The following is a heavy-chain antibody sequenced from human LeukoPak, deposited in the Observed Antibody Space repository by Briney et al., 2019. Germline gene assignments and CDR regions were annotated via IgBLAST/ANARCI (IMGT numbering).Heavy chain of an antibody. CDR2: ITSSGTHI. J-gene: IGHJ4*02. D-gene: IGHD4-17*01. CDR1: GFTFSSFN. Sequence: RPGGSLRLSCAASGFTFSSFNMNWVRQAPGKAMEWVSSITSSGTHIFYADSVRGRFTISRDDAKNSLYLQMNSLRAEDTAVYYCATTTVTRYYNYWGQGTLVTVSS. V-gene: IGHV3-21*01. CDR3: ATTTVTRYYNY.